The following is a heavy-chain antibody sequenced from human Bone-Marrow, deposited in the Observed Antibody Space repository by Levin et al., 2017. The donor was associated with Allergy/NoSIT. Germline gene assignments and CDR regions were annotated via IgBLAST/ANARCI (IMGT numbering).Heavy chain of an antibody. V-gene: IGHV3-15*07. CDR2: IKSKSDGGTT. Sequence: TAGGSLRLSCAVSGFTFKNAWMKWVRQAPGKGLEWVGLIKSKSDGGTTDYGAPVKGRFTISRDDSKNTLYLQMNSLKTEDTAVYYCTTAWAGAPYFWGQGTLVTVSA. D-gene: IGHD1-26*01. J-gene: IGHJ4*02. CDR3: TTAWAGAPYF. CDR1: GFTFKNAW.